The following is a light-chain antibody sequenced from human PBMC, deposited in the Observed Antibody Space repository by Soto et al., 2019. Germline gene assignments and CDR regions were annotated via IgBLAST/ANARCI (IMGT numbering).Light chain of an antibody. CDR2: DAL. CDR1: QSVSTN. V-gene: IGKV3-15*01. J-gene: IGKJ5*01. CDR3: QQRSSAIT. Sequence: EIVMTQSPATLSVSPGVRATLSCRASQSVSTNPAWYQQKPGQAPRLLIYDALTRATGIPARFSGSGSGTEFTLTISSLEPEDFAVYYCQQRSSAITFGQGTRLEIK.